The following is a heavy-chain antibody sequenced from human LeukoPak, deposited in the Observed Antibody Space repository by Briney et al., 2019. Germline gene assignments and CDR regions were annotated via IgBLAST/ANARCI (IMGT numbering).Heavy chain of an antibody. Sequence: GGPLRLPCAASGFTFSDYSMNWVRQAPGKGLEWISYIGISSGNTKYADSVKGRFTISGDNAKNSLYLQMNSLRVEDTAVYYCARDHNYAFDNWGQGTLVTVSS. CDR2: IGISSGNT. CDR1: GFTFSDYS. D-gene: IGHD1-1*01. V-gene: IGHV3-48*04. CDR3: ARDHNYAFDN. J-gene: IGHJ4*02.